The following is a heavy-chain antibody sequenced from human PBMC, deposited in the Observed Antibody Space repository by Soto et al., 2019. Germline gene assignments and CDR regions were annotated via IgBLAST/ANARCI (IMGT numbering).Heavy chain of an antibody. J-gene: IGHJ4*02. CDR2: IGTAGDT. V-gene: IGHV3-13*01. CDR1: GFTFSSYD. CDR3: ARDGGYSYGYFDY. Sequence: GGSLRLSCAASGFTFSSYDMHWVRQATGKGLEWVSAIGTAGDTYYPGSVKGRFTISRENAENSLYLQMNSLRAEDTAVYYCARDGGYSYGYFDYWGQGTLVTVSS. D-gene: IGHD5-18*01.